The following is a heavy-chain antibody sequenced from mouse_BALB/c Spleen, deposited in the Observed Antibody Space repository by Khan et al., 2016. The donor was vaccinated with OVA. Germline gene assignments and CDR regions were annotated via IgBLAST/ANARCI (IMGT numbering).Heavy chain of an antibody. D-gene: IGHD2-5*01. CDR2: INPNIGYT. Sequence: QVRLQQSGAELARPGASVKMSCKTSGYTFTSYTIHWIKLRPGQGLEWIGYINPNIGYTNYNQKFKDKATLTADKSSTTVYMQLSSLTSDDSAIYNCVRDGADYRNYGWFAYWGQGTLVTVSA. CDR3: VRDGADYRNYGWFAY. V-gene: IGHV1-4*01. CDR1: GYTFTSYT. J-gene: IGHJ3*01.